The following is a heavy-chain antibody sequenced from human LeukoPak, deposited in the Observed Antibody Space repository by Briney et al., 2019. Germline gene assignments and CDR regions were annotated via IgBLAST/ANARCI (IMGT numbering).Heavy chain of an antibody. CDR3: AKKGRFDY. Sequence: GGSLRLSCAASGFTFSSYGMHWVRQAPGKGLEWVAVISYDGSNKYYADSVKGRFTISRDNSKNTLYLQMNSLRAEDTAVCYSAKKGRFDYWGQGTLVTVSS. J-gene: IGHJ4*02. V-gene: IGHV3-30*18. CDR2: ISYDGSNK. CDR1: GFTFSSYG.